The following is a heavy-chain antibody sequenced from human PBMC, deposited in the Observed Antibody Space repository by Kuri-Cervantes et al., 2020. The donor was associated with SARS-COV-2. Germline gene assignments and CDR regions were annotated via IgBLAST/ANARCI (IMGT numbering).Heavy chain of an antibody. CDR2: ISSSSSYI. J-gene: IGHJ4*02. V-gene: IGHV3-21*01. CDR1: GFTFSSYS. CDR3: ARDFHHHFDY. Sequence: GESLKISCAASGFTFSSYSMNWVRQAPGKGLEWVSSISSSSSYIYYADSVKGRFTISRDNSKNTLYLQMNSLRAEDTAVYYCARDFHHHFDYWGQGTLVTVSS.